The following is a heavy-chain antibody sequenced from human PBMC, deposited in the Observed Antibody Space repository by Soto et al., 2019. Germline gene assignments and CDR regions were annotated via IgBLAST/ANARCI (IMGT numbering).Heavy chain of an antibody. J-gene: IGHJ3*02. V-gene: IGHV3-21*01. Sequence: EVQLVESGGGLVKPGGSLRLSCAASGFTFSSYSMNWVRQAPGKGLEWVSSITGSSSYIYYADSVKGRFTISRDNAKNSLYLQMNSLRAEDTAVYYCARGSGLTPVDAFDIWGQGTKVTVSS. CDR2: ITGSSSYI. CDR1: GFTFSSYS. CDR3: ARGSGLTPVDAFDI. D-gene: IGHD4-17*01.